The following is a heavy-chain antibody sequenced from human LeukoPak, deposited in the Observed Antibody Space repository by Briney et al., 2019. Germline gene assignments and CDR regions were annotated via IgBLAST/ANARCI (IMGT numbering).Heavy chain of an antibody. CDR1: GGSFSGYY. CDR3: ARHGYSSGSLAWFDP. V-gene: IGHV4-59*01. J-gene: IGHJ5*02. D-gene: IGHD6-19*01. Sequence: SETLSLTCAVYGGSFSGYYWSWIRQPPGKGLEWIGYIYYSGSTNYTPSLKSRVTISVDTSKNQFSLKLSSVTAADTAVYYCARHGYSSGSLAWFDPWGQGTQVTVSS. CDR2: IYYSGST.